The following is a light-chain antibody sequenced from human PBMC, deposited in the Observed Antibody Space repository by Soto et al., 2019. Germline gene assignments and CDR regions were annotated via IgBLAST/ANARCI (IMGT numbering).Light chain of an antibody. CDR2: EVS. Sequence: QSALTQPASVSGSPGQSITISCTGTSSDVGGYNYVSWYQQHPGKAPKLMIYEVSYRPSGVSNRFSGSKSGNTASLTISGLQAEDEADYYCTSYTSSSTLAFGGGTKVTVL. J-gene: IGLJ2*01. V-gene: IGLV2-14*01. CDR1: SSDVGGYNY. CDR3: TSYTSSSTLA.